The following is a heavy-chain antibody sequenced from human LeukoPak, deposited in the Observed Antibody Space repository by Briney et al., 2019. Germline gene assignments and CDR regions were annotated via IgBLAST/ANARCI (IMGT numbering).Heavy chain of an antibody. D-gene: IGHD3-16*02. J-gene: IGHJ4*02. V-gene: IGHV7-4-1*02. Sequence: ASVKVSCKTSGYTFTSYDLNWVRQAPGQGLEWMGWIHPSTGNPTYAQDFTGRFVFSLDTSVSTTYLQISSLKAEDTAVYYCARAYQRLGQLSLPDYWGQGTLVTVSS. CDR2: IHPSTGNP. CDR1: GYTFTSYD. CDR3: ARAYQRLGQLSLPDY.